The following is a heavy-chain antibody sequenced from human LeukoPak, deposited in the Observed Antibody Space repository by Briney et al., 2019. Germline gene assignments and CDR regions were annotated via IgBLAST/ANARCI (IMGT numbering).Heavy chain of an antibody. Sequence: PETLSLTCTVSRGSISSSCYYWGWIRQPPGNGLDWFGRIYDSGTTYYNPSLKSRLPISVHTAKSQVSRQLSSVTAADPGVYYCANEGVDCWGQGTLVTASS. J-gene: IGHJ4*02. CDR3: ANEGVDC. V-gene: IGHV4-39*01. CDR2: IYDSGTT. CDR1: RGSISSSCYY. D-gene: IGHD3-16*01.